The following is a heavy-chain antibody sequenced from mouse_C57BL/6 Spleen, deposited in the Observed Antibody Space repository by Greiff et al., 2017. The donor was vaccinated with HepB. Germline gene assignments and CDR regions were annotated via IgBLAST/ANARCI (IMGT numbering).Heavy chain of an antibody. D-gene: IGHD3-2*02. J-gene: IGHJ2*01. Sequence: EVKLQESGPGLVKPSQSLSLTCSVTGYSITSGYYWNWIRQFPGNKLEWMGYISYDGSNNYNPSLKNRISNTRDTSKNQFFLKLNSVTTEDTATYYCATGRQLRLRSFDYWGQGTTLTVSS. CDR2: ISYDGSN. V-gene: IGHV3-6*01. CDR1: GYSITSGYY. CDR3: ATGRQLRLRSFDY.